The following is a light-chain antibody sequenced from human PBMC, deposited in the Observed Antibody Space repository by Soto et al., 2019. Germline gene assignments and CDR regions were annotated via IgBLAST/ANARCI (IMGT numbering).Light chain of an antibody. CDR2: EVN. V-gene: IGLV2-14*01. Sequence: QSVLTQPASVSGSPGQSVTISCTGTSGDVGGYNLVSWYQQHPGKAPKVMIYEVNHRPSGVSNRFSGSRSGNTASLTISGLQSEDEANYYCSSYTTTSTLVFGGGTKLTVL. J-gene: IGLJ2*01. CDR3: SSYTTTSTLV. CDR1: SGDVGGYNL.